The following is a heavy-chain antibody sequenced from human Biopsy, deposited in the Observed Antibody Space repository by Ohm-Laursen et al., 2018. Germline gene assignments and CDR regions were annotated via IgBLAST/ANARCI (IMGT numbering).Heavy chain of an antibody. D-gene: IGHD5-12*01. Sequence: GTLSLTCAVNDESSSGYFWNWIRQPPGKGLEWIGEINQSGSTKYNPSLKRRATLSADSSNSQFSLRLTSVTAADTAIYYCARGSGYFKLDVWGQGTTVTVSS. CDR2: INQSGST. V-gene: IGHV4-34*01. J-gene: IGHJ6*02. CDR1: DESSSGYF. CDR3: ARGSGYFKLDV.